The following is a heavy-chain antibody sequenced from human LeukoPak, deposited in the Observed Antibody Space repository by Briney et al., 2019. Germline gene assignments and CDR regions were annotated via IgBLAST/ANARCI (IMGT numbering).Heavy chain of an antibody. CDR3: AGIGSWYDQWFDY. Sequence: GSLRLSCAAFGFTFEDYSMTWVRQAPGKGLEWVSGINWKGGSTGYADSVRGRFTISRANAKTSLYLQMKSLRVTDTALFYCAGIGSWYDQWFDYWGQRTLVTVSS. CDR1: GFTFEDYS. J-gene: IGHJ4*02. CDR2: INWKGGST. D-gene: IGHD6-13*01. V-gene: IGHV3-20*04.